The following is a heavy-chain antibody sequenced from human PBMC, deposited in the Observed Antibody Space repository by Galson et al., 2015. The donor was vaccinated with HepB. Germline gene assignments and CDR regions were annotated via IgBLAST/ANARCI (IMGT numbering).Heavy chain of an antibody. V-gene: IGHV3-53*01. D-gene: IGHD2-15*01. J-gene: IGHJ4*02. CDR2: IYSGGST. CDR1: GFTVSSNY. CDR3: ARVEYCSGGSCYSSFDY. Sequence: SLRLSCAASGFTVSSNYMSWVRQAPGKGLEWVSVIYSGGSTYYADSEKGRFTISRDNSKNTLYLQMNSLRAEDTAVCYCARVEYCSGGSCYSSFDYWGQGTLVTVSS.